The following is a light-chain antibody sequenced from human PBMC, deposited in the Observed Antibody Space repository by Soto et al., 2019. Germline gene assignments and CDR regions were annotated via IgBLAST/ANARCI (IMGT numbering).Light chain of an antibody. Sequence: EIVLTQSPATLSLSPGERATLSCRASQSVSTYLAWYQQKPGQAPRLLVYDATNRATGIPAMFSGSGSGTDFNRTINSLEHEAFAVYSCQPPSNSAFTFGGGNNVEIK. J-gene: IGKJ4*01. CDR1: QSVSTY. CDR2: DAT. V-gene: IGKV3-11*01. CDR3: QPPSNSAFT.